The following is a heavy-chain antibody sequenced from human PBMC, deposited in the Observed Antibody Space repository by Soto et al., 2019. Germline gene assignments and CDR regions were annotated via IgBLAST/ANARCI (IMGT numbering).Heavy chain of an antibody. CDR3: AYRPSLDWGHFDS. J-gene: IGHJ4*02. CDR1: GFSLSTTGVG. V-gene: IGHV2-5*02. D-gene: IGHD7-27*01. Sequence: QITLKESGPPLVKPTQTLTLTCTFSGFSLSTTGVGVGWIRQPPGKALECLALIYWDDDKRYSPSLTNRLTITKDTSKTQVVLTMTNMHPVDTGTYFCAYRPSLDWGHFDSWGQGTLVTVSS. CDR2: IYWDDDK.